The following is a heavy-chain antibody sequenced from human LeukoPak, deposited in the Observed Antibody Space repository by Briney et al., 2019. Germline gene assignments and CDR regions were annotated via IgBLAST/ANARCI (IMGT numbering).Heavy chain of an antibody. V-gene: IGHV2-5*08. D-gene: IGHD3-10*01. J-gene: IGHJ4*02. CDR1: GFSLNARGMC. Sequence: SGPTLVNPTQTLTLTCTFSGFSLNARGMCVSWIRQPPGKALEWLALIYWNDDKHYSPSLKSRLTITKDTSKNQVVLTMPTMDPVDTATYYCAHSPYRSGEFDYWGQGTLVTVSS. CDR3: AHSPYRSGEFDY. CDR2: IYWNDDK.